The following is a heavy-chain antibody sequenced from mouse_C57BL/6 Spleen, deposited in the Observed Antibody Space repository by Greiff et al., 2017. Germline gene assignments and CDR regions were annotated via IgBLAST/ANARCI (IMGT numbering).Heavy chain of an antibody. D-gene: IGHD2-5*01. CDR3: ARTGYYSNLSYFDY. J-gene: IGHJ2*01. Sequence: VKLMESGAELVKPGASVKMSCKASGYTFTSYWITWVKQRPGQGLEWIGDIYPGSGSTNYNEKFKSKATLTVDTSSSTAYMQLSSLTSEDSAVYYCARTGYYSNLSYFDYWGQGTTLTVSS. V-gene: IGHV1-55*01. CDR2: IYPGSGST. CDR1: GYTFTSYW.